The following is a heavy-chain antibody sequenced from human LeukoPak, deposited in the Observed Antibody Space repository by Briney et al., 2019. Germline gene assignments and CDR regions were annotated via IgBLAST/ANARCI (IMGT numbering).Heavy chain of an antibody. V-gene: IGHV4-59*08. D-gene: IGHD3-9*01. CDR3: ARRGRSYDILTGYYHNYFDY. CDR1: GGSISSYY. J-gene: IGHJ4*02. CDR2: IYYSGST. Sequence: SETLSLTCTVSGGSISSYYWSWIRQPPGKGLEWIGYIYYSGSTNYNPSLKSRVTISVDTSKNQFSLKLSSVTAADTAVYYCARRGRSYDILTGYYHNYFDYWGQGTLVTVSS.